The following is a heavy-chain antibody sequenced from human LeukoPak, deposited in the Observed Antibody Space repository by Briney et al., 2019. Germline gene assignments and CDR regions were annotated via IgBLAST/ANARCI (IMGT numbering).Heavy chain of an antibody. CDR1: GFTFSSYG. CDR3: ARGGGGSYPTDYFDY. V-gene: IGHV3-33*01. Sequence: GGSLRLSCAASGFTFSSYGMHWVRQAPGKGLEWVAVIWYDGSNKYYADSVKGRFTISRDNSKNTLYLQMNSLRAEDTAVYYCARGGGGSYPTDYFDYWGQGTLVTVSS. J-gene: IGHJ4*02. D-gene: IGHD1-26*01. CDR2: IWYDGSNK.